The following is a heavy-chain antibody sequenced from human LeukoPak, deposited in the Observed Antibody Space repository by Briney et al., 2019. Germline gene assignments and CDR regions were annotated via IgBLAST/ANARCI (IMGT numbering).Heavy chain of an antibody. Sequence: SGGSLRLSCAASGFIFSNYAMSWVRQAPGKGLECVSVISGSDDTTYYADSVKGRFTISRDNSKNTLYLQMNSLRAEDTAVYYCARGTHGPYYYMDVWGKGTTVTVSS. CDR2: ISGSDDTT. J-gene: IGHJ6*03. CDR1: GFIFSNYA. V-gene: IGHV3-23*01. CDR3: ARGTHGPYYYMDV. D-gene: IGHD1-1*01.